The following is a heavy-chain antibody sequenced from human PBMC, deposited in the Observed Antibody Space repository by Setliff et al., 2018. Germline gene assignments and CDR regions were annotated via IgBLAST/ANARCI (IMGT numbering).Heavy chain of an antibody. CDR3: ARMSGFQYIDV. J-gene: IGHJ6*03. D-gene: IGHD3-3*01. Sequence: NPSETLSLTCTVSGDSISSRRNYWGWFRQPAGKELEWIGQIYTSWSTNYNPSLKSRVTISLDTSKNQFSLSLTSVTAEDTAVYYCARMSGFQYIDVWDKGTTVIVSS. CDR2: IYTSWST. CDR1: GDSISSRRNY. V-gene: IGHV4-61*09.